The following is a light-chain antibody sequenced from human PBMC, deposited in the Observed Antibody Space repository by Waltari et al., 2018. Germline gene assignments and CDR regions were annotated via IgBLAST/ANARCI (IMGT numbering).Light chain of an antibody. CDR1: QSVNSY. CDR3: QQRFTWPSIT. J-gene: IGKJ5*01. Sequence: EIVLTQSPATLSLSPGERATLSCRTSQSVNSYLAWYQHKHGQAPRLLIYDASNRATGIPARFSGSGSGTDFTLTISSLEPDDFALYYCQQRFTWPSITFGQGTRLEIK. V-gene: IGKV3-11*01. CDR2: DAS.